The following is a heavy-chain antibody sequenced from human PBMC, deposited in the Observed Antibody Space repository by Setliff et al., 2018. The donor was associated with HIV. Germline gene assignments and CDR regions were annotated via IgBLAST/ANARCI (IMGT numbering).Heavy chain of an antibody. J-gene: IGHJ6*02. CDR2: INPNSGGT. CDR1: GYSFTDYY. CDR3: ARVPYLEQLTYYYYYGMDV. D-gene: IGHD6-13*01. V-gene: IGHV1-2*02. Sequence: ASVKVSCKASGYSFTDYYIHWVRQAPGQGLEWMGWINPNSGGTNYAQKFQGRVTMTRDTSISTAYMELSRLRSDDTAVYYCARVPYLEQLTYYYYYGMDVWGQGTTVTVSS.